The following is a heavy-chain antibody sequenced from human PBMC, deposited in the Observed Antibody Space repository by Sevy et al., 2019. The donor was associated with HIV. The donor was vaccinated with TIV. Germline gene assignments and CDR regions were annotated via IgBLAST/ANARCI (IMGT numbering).Heavy chain of an antibody. Sequence: GRSLRLSCVASGFTFSDHYMEWVRQAPGKGLEWVGRTRNKADGNTTEYAASVKGRFTISRDESKNSLYVQMNSLKAEDTAVYYCATHAGIAAAGRVFDYWGQGTLVTVSS. CDR3: ATHAGIAAAGRVFDY. V-gene: IGHV3-72*01. CDR1: GFTFSDHY. CDR2: TRNKADGNTT. J-gene: IGHJ4*02. D-gene: IGHD6-13*01.